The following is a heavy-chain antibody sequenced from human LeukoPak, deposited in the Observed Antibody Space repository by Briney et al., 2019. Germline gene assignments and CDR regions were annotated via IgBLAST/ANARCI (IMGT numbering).Heavy chain of an antibody. CDR3: VRGYYYDSSGYWVRAFDI. Sequence: SETLSLTCTVSGGSISSRSYYWSWLRQPPGKGLEWIASNNYSGSTYYNSSPKRRVTISVATSKNQFSLTLSSVTAADTTVYYCVRGYYYDSSGYWVRAFDIWGQGTMVTVSS. D-gene: IGHD3-22*01. CDR1: GGSISSRSYY. CDR2: NNYSGST. J-gene: IGHJ3*02. V-gene: IGHV4-39*01.